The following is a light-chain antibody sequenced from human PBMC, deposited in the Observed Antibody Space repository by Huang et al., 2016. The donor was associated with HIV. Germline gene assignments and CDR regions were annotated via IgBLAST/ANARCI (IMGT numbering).Light chain of an antibody. V-gene: IGKV1-33*01. CDR3: QQYDSLPRT. CDR2: DAA. Sequence: DIQMTQSPSSLSASIGDRVTITCRASRHIYSYLNWYQHRPGKAPKLLIYDAANLEVGVPSRFSGSGAGRNFTLIINSLQPEDFATYYCQQYDSLPRTFGPGTKV. J-gene: IGKJ3*01. CDR1: RHIYSY.